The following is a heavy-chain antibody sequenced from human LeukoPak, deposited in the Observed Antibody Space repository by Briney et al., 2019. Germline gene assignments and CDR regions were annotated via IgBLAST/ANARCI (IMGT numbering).Heavy chain of an antibody. CDR2: ISNNGGYT. CDR1: GFTFSSSA. V-gene: IGHV3-23*01. D-gene: IGHD1-14*01. J-gene: IGHJ4*02. CDR3: VTETTEGAKDY. Sequence: GGSLRLSCAAPGFTFSSSAMSWVRQAPGKGLEWVSAISNNGGYTYYADSVQGRFTISRDNSRDSLYLQMNSLRVEDTAIYYCVTETTEGAKDYWGQGTLVTVSS.